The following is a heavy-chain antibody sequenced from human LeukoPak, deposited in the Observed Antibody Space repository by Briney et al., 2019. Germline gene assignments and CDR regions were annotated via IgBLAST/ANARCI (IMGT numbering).Heavy chain of an antibody. CDR1: GGTFSSYP. J-gene: IGHJ5*02. CDR3: ARGRPIILGDNWFDP. CDR2: IIPIFGTA. D-gene: IGHD5-24*01. Sequence: GASVKVSCKVSGGTFSSYPISWVRQAPGQGLEWMGGIIPIFGTANYAQKFQGRVTITADESTSTAYMELSSLRSEDTAVYYCARGRPIILGDNWFDPWGQGTLVTVSS. V-gene: IGHV1-69*13.